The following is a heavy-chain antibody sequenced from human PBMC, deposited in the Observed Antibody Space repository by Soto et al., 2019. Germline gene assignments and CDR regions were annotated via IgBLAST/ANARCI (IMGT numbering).Heavy chain of an antibody. CDR1: GFTFSSYA. V-gene: IGHV3-23*01. CDR3: AKGTMVRGDSNAEFDY. Sequence: QAGGSLRLSCAASGFTFSSYAMSWVRQAPGKGLEWVSAISGSGGSTYYADSVKGRFTISRDNSKNTLYLQMNSLRAEDTAVYYCAKGTMVRGDSNAEFDYWGQGTLVTVSS. CDR2: ISGSGGST. D-gene: IGHD3-10*01. J-gene: IGHJ4*02.